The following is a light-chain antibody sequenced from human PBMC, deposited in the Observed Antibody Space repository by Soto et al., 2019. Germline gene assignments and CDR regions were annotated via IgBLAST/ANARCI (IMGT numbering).Light chain of an antibody. J-gene: IGKJ5*01. CDR2: GAS. V-gene: IGKV3-20*01. Sequence: EIVLRQCPGTLSLSPGERATLSCRASESVSSSSLAWYQQKPGQAPRLLMHGASSRATGIPDRFSGSGSGADFTLTISRVEPEDFAVYYCQHYGTSPEVTFGQGTRLEIK. CDR3: QHYGTSPEVT. CDR1: ESVSSSS.